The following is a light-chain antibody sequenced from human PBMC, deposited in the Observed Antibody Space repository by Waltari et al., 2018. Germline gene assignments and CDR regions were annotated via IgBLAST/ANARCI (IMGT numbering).Light chain of an antibody. V-gene: IGKV1-9*01. CDR2: AAS. CDR1: QGVNVY. Sequence: IQLTQSPSSLSASVGDRVTITCRASQGVNVYLAWYQQKPGKAPKLLIYAASTLQSGVSSRCSGRGSGTDFTLTINSLQPEDIATYYCQQFNASPRTFGQGTNVEIK. CDR3: QQFNASPRT. J-gene: IGKJ1*01.